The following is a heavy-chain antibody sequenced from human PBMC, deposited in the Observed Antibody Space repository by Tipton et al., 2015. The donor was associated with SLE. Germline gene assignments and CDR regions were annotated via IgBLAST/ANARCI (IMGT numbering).Heavy chain of an antibody. J-gene: IGHJ4*02. Sequence: TLSLTCAVYGGSFSEYYWSWFRRPPGRGLEWIGEITRRGKPNYNPSLKSRVTISVDTSKNQFSLKLSSVTAADTAVYYCARDPNGGYGSFDYWGLGALVTVSS. D-gene: IGHD7-27*01. CDR1: GGSFSEYY. V-gene: IGHV4-34*01. CDR3: ARDPNGGYGSFDY. CDR2: ITRRGKP.